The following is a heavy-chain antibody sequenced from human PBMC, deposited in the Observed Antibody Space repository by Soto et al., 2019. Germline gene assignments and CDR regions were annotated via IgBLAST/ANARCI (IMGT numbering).Heavy chain of an antibody. V-gene: IGHV3-23*01. J-gene: IGHJ4*02. Sequence: EVQLLESGGGLVQPGGSLRLSCAASGFTFSSYAMSWVRQAPGKGLEWVSAISGSGGSTYYADSVKGRFTISRDNSKNTLYLPMNRLRAEDTAVYYFAKDAKTSSSRYMGGAKHPDYWGQGTLVTVSS. CDR1: GFTFSSYA. CDR3: AKDAKTSSSRYMGGAKHPDY. CDR2: ISGSGGST. D-gene: IGHD6-13*01.